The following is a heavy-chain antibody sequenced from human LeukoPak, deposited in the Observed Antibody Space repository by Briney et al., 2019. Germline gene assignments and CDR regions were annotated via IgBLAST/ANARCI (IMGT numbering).Heavy chain of an antibody. V-gene: IGHV3-21*01. J-gene: IGHJ6*03. CDR2: ISSSSGYV. CDR1: GFTFNSYS. Sequence: GGSLRLSCAAPGFTFNSYSMNWVRQAPGKGLEGVSSISSSSGYVYYADSVKGRFTISRDNAKNSLYLQMNSLRAEDTAVYYCARDKWFGDYYMDVWGKGTTVTISS. D-gene: IGHD3-10*01. CDR3: ARDKWFGDYYMDV.